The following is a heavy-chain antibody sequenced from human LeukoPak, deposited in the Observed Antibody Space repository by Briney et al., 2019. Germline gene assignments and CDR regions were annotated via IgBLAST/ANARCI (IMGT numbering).Heavy chain of an antibody. CDR3: ARVDAFDL. Sequence: GGSLRLSSAASGFTVSSYDMNWVRQAPGKGLEWVSYISSSSSYIYYADSVKGRFTISRDNAKNSLYLQMNSLRAEDTAVYYCARVDAFDLWGQGTMVTVSS. V-gene: IGHV3-21*01. CDR1: GFTVSSYD. CDR2: ISSSSSYI. J-gene: IGHJ3*01.